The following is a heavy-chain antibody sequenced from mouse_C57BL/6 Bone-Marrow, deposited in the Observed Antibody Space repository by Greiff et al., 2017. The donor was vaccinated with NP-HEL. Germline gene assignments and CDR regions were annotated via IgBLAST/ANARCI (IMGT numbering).Heavy chain of an antibody. D-gene: IGHD1-1*01. V-gene: IGHV5-4*01. J-gene: IGHJ4*01. CDR3: ARDHLTITNYAMDY. CDR2: ISDGGSYT. Sequence: DVKLVESGGGLVKPGGSLKLSCAASGFTFSSYAMSWVRQTPEKRLEWVATISDGGSYTYYPDNVKGRFTISRDNAKNNLYLQMSHLKSEDTAMYYCARDHLTITNYAMDYWGQGTSVTVSS. CDR1: GFTFSSYA.